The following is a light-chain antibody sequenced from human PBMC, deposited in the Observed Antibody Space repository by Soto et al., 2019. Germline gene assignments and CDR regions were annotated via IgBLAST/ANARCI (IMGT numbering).Light chain of an antibody. V-gene: IGKV1-39*01. Sequence: DIQLTQSPSSLSASVGDRVTITCRVSQGITTYLNWYQQKPGKAPKLLIYSTSNLQSGVPSGFSGSGSGTNFSLTISNLQPEDFATYYCQQSFSVPPTFGQGTRLEIK. CDR2: STS. CDR1: QGITTY. J-gene: IGKJ5*01. CDR3: QQSFSVPPT.